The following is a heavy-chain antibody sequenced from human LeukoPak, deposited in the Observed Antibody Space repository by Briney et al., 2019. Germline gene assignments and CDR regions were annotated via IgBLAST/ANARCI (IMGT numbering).Heavy chain of an antibody. V-gene: IGHV4-39*07. Sequence: PSETLSLTCTVSGGSISSSSYYWGWIRQPPGKGLEWIGSIYYSGSTYYNPSLKSRVTISVDTSKNQFSLKLSSVTAADTAVYYCASKQWLVSGGAFDIWGQGTMVTVSS. D-gene: IGHD6-19*01. CDR2: IYYSGST. J-gene: IGHJ3*02. CDR3: ASKQWLVSGGAFDI. CDR1: GGSISSSSYY.